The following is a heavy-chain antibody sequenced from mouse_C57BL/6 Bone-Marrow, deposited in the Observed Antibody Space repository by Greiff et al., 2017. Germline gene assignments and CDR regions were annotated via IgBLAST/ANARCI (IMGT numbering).Heavy chain of an antibody. CDR3: ARSFYGYYYFDY. Sequence: EVKLMESGGGLVQPGGSLKLSCAASGFTFSDYYMYWVRQTPEKRLEWVAYISNGGGSTYYPDTVKGRFTISRDNAKNTLYMQMSRLKSEDTAMYYCARSFYGYYYFDYWGQGTTLTVSS. CDR1: GFTFSDYY. D-gene: IGHD2-2*01. V-gene: IGHV5-12*01. J-gene: IGHJ2*01. CDR2: ISNGGGST.